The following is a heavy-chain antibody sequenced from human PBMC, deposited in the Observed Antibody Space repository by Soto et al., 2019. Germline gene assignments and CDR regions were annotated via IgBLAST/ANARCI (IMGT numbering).Heavy chain of an antibody. J-gene: IGHJ4*02. CDR1: GYTFTSYG. Sequence: ASVKVSCKASGYTFTSYGISWVRQAPGQGLEWMGWISAYNGNTNYAQKLQGRVTMTTDTSTSTAYMELRSLRSDDTAVYYCARATYYYGSGSYGLDDYWGQGTLVTVSS. CDR3: ARATYYYGSGSYGLDDY. D-gene: IGHD3-10*01. V-gene: IGHV1-18*01. CDR2: ISAYNGNT.